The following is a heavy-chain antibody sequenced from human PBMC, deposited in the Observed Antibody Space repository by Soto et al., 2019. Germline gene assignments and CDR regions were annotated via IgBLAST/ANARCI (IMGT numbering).Heavy chain of an antibody. CDR2: IIPIFGTA. Sequence: AASVKVSCKASGGTFSSYAISWVRQAPGQGLEWMGGIIPIFGTANYAQKFQGRVTITADESTSTAYMELSSLRSEDTAVYYCAAPYYYDSSVLKAFDIWGQGTMVTVSS. V-gene: IGHV1-69*13. D-gene: IGHD3-22*01. CDR1: GGTFSSYA. CDR3: AAPYYYDSSVLKAFDI. J-gene: IGHJ3*02.